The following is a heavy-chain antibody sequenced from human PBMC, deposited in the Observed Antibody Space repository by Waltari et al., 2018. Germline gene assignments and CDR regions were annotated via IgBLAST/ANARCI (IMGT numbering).Heavy chain of an antibody. CDR1: GFTFSSYS. Sequence: EVQLVESGGGLVQPGGSLRLSCAASGFTFSSYSMNWVRQAPGKGLEWVSYISSSSSTIYYADSVKGRFTISRDNAKNSLYLQMNSLRAEDTAVYYCAREDHIVVVIATYFDYWGQGTLVTVSS. D-gene: IGHD2-21*01. CDR3: AREDHIVVVIATYFDY. J-gene: IGHJ4*02. CDR2: ISSSSSTI. V-gene: IGHV3-48*04.